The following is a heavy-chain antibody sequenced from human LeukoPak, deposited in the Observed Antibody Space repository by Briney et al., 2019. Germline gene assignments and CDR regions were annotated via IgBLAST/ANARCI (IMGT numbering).Heavy chain of an antibody. J-gene: IGHJ3*02. V-gene: IGHV1-69*05. CDR2: IIPIFGTA. CDR3: ARDMRSDIVVVVAVSAFDI. CDR1: GGTFISYA. Sequence: GASVKVSCKASGGTFISYAISWVRQAPGQGLEWMGRIIPIFGTANYAQKFQGRVTITTDESTSTAYMELSSLRSEDTAVYYCARDMRSDIVVVVAVSAFDIWGQGTMVTVSS. D-gene: IGHD2-15*01.